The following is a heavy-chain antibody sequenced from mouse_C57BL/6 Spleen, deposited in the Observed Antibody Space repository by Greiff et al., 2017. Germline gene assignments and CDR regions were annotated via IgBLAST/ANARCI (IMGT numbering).Heavy chain of an antibody. J-gene: IGHJ4*01. CDR3: AREGSMYSNEYAMDY. Sequence: VQLQQSGAELVKPGASVKLSCKASGYTFTSYWMHWVKQRPGPGLEWIGMIHPNSGSTNYNEKFKRKATLTVDKSSSTAYMQLSSLTSEDSAVYYCAREGSMYSNEYAMDYWGQGTSVTVSS. CDR1: GYTFTSYW. V-gene: IGHV1-64*01. CDR2: IHPNSGST. D-gene: IGHD2-5*01.